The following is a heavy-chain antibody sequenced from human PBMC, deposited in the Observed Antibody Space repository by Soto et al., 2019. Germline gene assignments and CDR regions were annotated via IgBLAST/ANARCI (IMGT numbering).Heavy chain of an antibody. Sequence: SETLSLTGTVSGGSISSGGYYWSWIRQHPGKGLEWIGYIYYSGSTYYNPSLKSRVTISVDTSKNQFSLKLSSVTAADTAVYYCARGGNWNYDYWGQGTLVTVSS. V-gene: IGHV4-31*03. CDR1: GGSISSGGYY. J-gene: IGHJ4*02. CDR2: IYYSGST. CDR3: ARGGNWNYDY. D-gene: IGHD1-7*01.